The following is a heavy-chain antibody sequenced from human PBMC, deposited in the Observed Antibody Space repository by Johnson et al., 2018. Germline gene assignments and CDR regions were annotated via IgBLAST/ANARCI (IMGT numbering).Heavy chain of an antibody. CDR2: ISWNSGSI. D-gene: IGHD3-16*01. J-gene: IGHJ6*03. V-gene: IGHV3-9*01. CDR1: GFTFDDYA. Sequence: VQLVQSGGGLVQPGRSLRLSCAASGFTFDDYAMHWVRQDPGKGLEWVSGISWNSGSIIYADSVKGRFTIARDNAKNSLYLQMNSLRAEDTAVYYCARVTVFENMDVWGKGTTVTVSS. CDR3: ARVTVFENMDV.